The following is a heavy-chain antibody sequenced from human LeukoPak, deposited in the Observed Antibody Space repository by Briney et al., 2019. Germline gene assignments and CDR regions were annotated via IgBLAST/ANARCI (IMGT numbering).Heavy chain of an antibody. CDR2: ISYDGSNK. Sequence: GGSLRLSCAASGFTFSSYGMHWVRQAPGKGLEGVAVISYDGSNKYYADSVKGRFTISRDNSKNTLYLQMNSLRAEDTAVYYCAKDLTTYYDILTGSDAFDIWGQGTMVAVSS. V-gene: IGHV3-30*18. CDR3: AKDLTTYYDILTGSDAFDI. J-gene: IGHJ3*02. CDR1: GFTFSSYG. D-gene: IGHD3-9*01.